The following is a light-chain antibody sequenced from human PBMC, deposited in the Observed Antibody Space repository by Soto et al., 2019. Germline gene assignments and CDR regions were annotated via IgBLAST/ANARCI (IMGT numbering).Light chain of an antibody. J-gene: IGLJ1*01. Sequence: QSVLTQPPSVSGAPGQRVTISCTGSSSNIGAGYDVHWYQQLPGTAPKLLIYDNSNRPSGVPDRFSGSKSGNTASLTISGLQAEDEADYFRCSYAGGYTYLFGTGTKLTVL. V-gene: IGLV1-40*01. CDR3: CSYAGGYTYL. CDR1: SSNIGAGYD. CDR2: DNS.